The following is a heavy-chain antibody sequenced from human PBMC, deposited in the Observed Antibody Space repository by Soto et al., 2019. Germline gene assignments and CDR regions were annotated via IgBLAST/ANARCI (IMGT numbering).Heavy chain of an antibody. CDR2: IIPIFGTA. D-gene: IGHD1-26*01. Sequence: QVQLVQSGAEVKKPGSSVKVSCKASGGTFSSYAISWVRQAPGQGLEWMGGIIPIFGTANYAQKFQGRVTITAEESMSTAYMALSSLRSADTAVYYCSRDEGGSYPPDYWGQGTLVTVSS. J-gene: IGHJ4*02. CDR3: SRDEGGSYPPDY. V-gene: IGHV1-69*12. CDR1: GGTFSSYA.